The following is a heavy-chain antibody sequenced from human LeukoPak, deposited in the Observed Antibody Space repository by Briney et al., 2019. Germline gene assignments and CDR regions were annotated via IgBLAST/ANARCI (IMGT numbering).Heavy chain of an antibody. CDR3: ARDRESYYYDSSGYGYDAFDI. J-gene: IGHJ3*02. D-gene: IGHD3-22*01. V-gene: IGHV1-2*06. CDR2: INPNSGGT. CDR1: GYTFTGYY. Sequence: ASVKVSCKASGYTFTGYYMHWVRQAPGQGLEWMGRINPNSGGTNYAQKFQGGVTMTRDTSISTAYMELSRLRSDDTAVYYCARDRESYYYDSSGYGYDAFDIWGQGTMVTVSS.